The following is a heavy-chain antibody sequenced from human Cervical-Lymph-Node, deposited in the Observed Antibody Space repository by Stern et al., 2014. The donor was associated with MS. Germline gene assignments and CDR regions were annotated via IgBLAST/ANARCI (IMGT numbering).Heavy chain of an antibody. CDR1: GYTFTSYD. D-gene: IGHD3-10*01. V-gene: IGHV1-8*01. CDR3: ARDTIVLARDCFDP. CDR2: MNPNSGNT. J-gene: IGHJ5*02. Sequence: VQLVQSGAEVKKPGASVKVSCKASGYTFTSYDINWVRQATGQGLEWMGWMNPNSGNTGYAQKFQGRVTMTRNPSISTAYMELSSLRSEDTAVYYCARDTIVLARDCFDPWGQGTLVTVSS.